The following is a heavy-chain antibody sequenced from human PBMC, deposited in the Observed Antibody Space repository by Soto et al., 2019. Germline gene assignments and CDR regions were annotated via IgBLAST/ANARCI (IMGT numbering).Heavy chain of an antibody. CDR1: GFTFSSYG. CDR3: SKGSGVGSTIFPTYYYYYGMDV. J-gene: IGHJ6*02. V-gene: IGHV3-30*18. CDR2: ISYDGSNK. Sequence: QVQLVESGGGVVQPGRSLRLSCAASGFTFSSYGMHWVRQAPGKGLEWVAVISYDGSNKYYADSVQGRFTISRDNSKNPLYLQMNSRRAEDTAVYYWSKGSGVGSTIFPTYYYYYGMDVWGQGTTVTVSS. D-gene: IGHD3-3*01.